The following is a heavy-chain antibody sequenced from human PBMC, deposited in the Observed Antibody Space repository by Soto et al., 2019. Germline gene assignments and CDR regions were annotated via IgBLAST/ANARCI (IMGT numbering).Heavy chain of an antibody. CDR1: GFSFDYYA. Sequence: PGGSLRLSCAASGFSFDYYAMHWVRQAPGKGLEWVSGISWNSDAGYADSVKGRFTISRDNAKNALYLQMKSLRPEDTALYYCAKDRVDGHMVEPRGLDNWGQGTLVTVSS. CDR3: AKDRVDGHMVEPRGLDN. J-gene: IGHJ4*02. D-gene: IGHD2-21*01. V-gene: IGHV3-9*01. CDR2: ISWNSDA.